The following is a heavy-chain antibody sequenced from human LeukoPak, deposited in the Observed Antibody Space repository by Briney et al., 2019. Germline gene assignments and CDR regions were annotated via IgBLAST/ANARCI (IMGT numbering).Heavy chain of an antibody. J-gene: IGHJ4*02. V-gene: IGHV1-2*02. CDR3: ASDIGYSYGLGDY. D-gene: IGHD5-18*01. Sequence: GASVKVSCKASGYTFTGCYMHWVRQAPGQGLEWMGWINPNSGGTNYAQKFQGRVTMTRDTSISTAYMELSRLRSDDTAVNYCASDIGYSYGLGDYWGQGTLVTVSS. CDR2: INPNSGGT. CDR1: GYTFTGCY.